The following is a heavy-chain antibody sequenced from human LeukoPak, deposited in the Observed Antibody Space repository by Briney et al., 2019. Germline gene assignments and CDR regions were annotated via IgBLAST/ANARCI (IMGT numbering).Heavy chain of an antibody. CDR1: GYTFTMYG. D-gene: IGHD2-15*01. V-gene: IGHV1-18*01. J-gene: IGHJ6*03. Sequence: ASVKVSCKASGYTFTMYGITWVRQAPGQGLEWMGWISAYNDNTNYAQNLQDRVTMTTDASTSTVYMELRSLRSDDTAVYYCARGLLDYYYMDVWGKGTTVTVSS. CDR3: ARGLLDYYYMDV. CDR2: ISAYNDNT.